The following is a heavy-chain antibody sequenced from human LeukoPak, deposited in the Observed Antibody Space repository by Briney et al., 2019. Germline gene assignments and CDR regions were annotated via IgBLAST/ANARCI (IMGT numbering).Heavy chain of an antibody. CDR2: IKQDGSKK. CDR1: GFSFSSYW. V-gene: IGHV3-7*01. D-gene: IGHD3-22*01. CDR3: ARDGQFTMRVHDSFDI. J-gene: IGHJ3*02. Sequence: QPGASLRLSCAASGFSFSSYWMSWVRYAPGKGLGWGAIIKQDGSKKYYVVSVQGRFTISTDNNKNSLYLHMNSLRAADTDVYSCARDGQFTMRVHDSFDIWGQGTMVTVSS.